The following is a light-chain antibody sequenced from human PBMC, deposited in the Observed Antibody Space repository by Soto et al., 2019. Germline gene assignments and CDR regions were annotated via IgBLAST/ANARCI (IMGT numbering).Light chain of an antibody. V-gene: IGKV1-13*02. CDR2: FAS. CDR3: QQFNGYPLT. Sequence: AIQLTQSPSSLSAPVGDRVTITCRASQGISTALAWHQQKPGKAPRLLIFFASSLESGVPSRFSGRGSGTDFTLTISSLQPEDFATYYCQQFNGYPLTFGGGTKVEIK. CDR1: QGISTA. J-gene: IGKJ4*01.